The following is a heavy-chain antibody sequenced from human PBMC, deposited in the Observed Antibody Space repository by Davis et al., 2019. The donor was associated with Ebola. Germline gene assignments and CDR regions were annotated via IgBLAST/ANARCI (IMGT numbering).Heavy chain of an antibody. D-gene: IGHD3-22*01. V-gene: IGHV3-7*01. J-gene: IGHJ4*02. CDR3: ARDAHYYDSSGYYHANNFDY. CDR2: IKQDGSEK. Sequence: PGGSLRLSCAASGFTLSSYWMSWVRQAPGKGLEWVANIKQDGSEKYYVDSVKGRFTISRDNAKNLLYLQMNSLRAEDTAVYYCARDAHYYDSSGYYHANNFDYWGQGTLVTFSS. CDR1: GFTLSSYW.